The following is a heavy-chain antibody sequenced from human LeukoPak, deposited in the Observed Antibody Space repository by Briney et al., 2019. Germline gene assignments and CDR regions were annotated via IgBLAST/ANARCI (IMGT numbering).Heavy chain of an antibody. D-gene: IGHD3-10*01. CDR1: GFTFSSYG. CDR2: IRYDGSNK. Sequence: GGSLRLSCAASGFTFSSYGMHWVRQAPGKGLEWVAFIRYDGSNKYYVDSVKGRFTISRDNSKSTLYLQMNSLRAKDTAVYYCAKEGYYGSGSFPDSWGQGTLVTVSS. J-gene: IGHJ4*02. CDR3: AKEGYYGSGSFPDS. V-gene: IGHV3-30*02.